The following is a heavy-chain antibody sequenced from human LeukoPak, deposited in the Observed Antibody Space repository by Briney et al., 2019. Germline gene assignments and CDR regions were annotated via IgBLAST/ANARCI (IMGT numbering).Heavy chain of an antibody. D-gene: IGHD3-3*01. V-gene: IGHV3-21*01. CDR3: ARDRSITIFGVVSIRVDWFDP. J-gene: IGHJ5*02. CDR2: ISSSSSYI. Sequence: GGSLRLSCAASGFTFSSYSMNWVRQAPGKGLEWVSSISSSSSYIYYADSVKGRFTISRDNAKNSLYLQMNSLRAEDTAVYYCARDRSITIFGVVSIRVDWFDPWGQGTLVTVSS. CDR1: GFTFSSYS.